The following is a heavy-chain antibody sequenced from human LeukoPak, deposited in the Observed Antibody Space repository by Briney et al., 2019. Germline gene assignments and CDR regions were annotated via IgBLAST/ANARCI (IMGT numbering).Heavy chain of an antibody. Sequence: SETLSLTCTVSGGSISGYYWSWIRQPPGKGLEWIGEINHSGSTNYNPSLKSRVTISVDTSKNQFSLKLSSVTAADTAVYYCARNTVAFFGVDAWGQGTLVTVSS. CDR3: ARNTVAFFGVDA. CDR2: INHSGST. J-gene: IGHJ5*02. D-gene: IGHD3-3*01. CDR1: GGSISGYY. V-gene: IGHV4-34*01.